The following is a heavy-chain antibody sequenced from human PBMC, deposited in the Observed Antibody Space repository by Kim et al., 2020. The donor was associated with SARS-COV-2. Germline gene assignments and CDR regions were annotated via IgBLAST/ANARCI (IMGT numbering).Heavy chain of an antibody. D-gene: IGHD3-10*01. V-gene: IGHV4-31*02. J-gene: IGHJ5*02. CDR3: ARGYYYGSGSYLRWFDP. Sequence: LKSRVTISVDTSKNQFSLKLSSVTAADTAVYYCARGYYYGSGSYLRWFDPWGQGTLVTVSS.